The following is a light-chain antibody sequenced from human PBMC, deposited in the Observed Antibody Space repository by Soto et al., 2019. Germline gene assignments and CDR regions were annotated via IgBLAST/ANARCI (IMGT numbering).Light chain of an antibody. CDR3: SSYAGSDNYV. V-gene: IGLV2-8*01. J-gene: IGLJ1*01. Sequence: QSVLTQPPSASGSPGQSVTISCSGTSSDIGDHNLVSWYQQHPGKAPKLLIWGVTNRPSGVPHRFSGSKSGNTASLTVSGLEAEDEDDYYCSSYAGSDNYVFGTGTKVTVL. CDR1: SSDIGDHNL. CDR2: GVT.